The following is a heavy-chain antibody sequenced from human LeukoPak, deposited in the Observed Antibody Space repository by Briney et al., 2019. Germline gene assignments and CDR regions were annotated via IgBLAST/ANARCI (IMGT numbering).Heavy chain of an antibody. CDR2: INPSGGST. CDR3: ARRAVRGGIRP. V-gene: IGHV1-46*01. D-gene: IGHD3-10*01. CDR1: GYTFTSYY. Sequence: GASVTVSCKASGYTFTSYYMHWVRQAPGQGLEWMGIINPSGGSTSYAQKFQGRVTMTRDMFTSTVYMELSSLRSEDTAVYYCARRAVRGGIRPWGQGTLVTVSS. J-gene: IGHJ5*02.